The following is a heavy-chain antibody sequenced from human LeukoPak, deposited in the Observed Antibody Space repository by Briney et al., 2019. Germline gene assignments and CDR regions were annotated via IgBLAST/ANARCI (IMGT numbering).Heavy chain of an antibody. Sequence: SETLSLTCTVSGGSISSYYWSWIRQPPGKGLEWIGYIYYSGSTNYNPSLKSRVTISVDTSKNQFSLKLSSVTAADTAVYYCARRMDAHYDSGGYTLSWFDPWGQGTLVTVSS. V-gene: IGHV4-59*08. CDR2: IYYSGST. D-gene: IGHD3-22*01. CDR1: GGSISSYY. CDR3: ARRMDAHYDSGGYTLSWFDP. J-gene: IGHJ5*02.